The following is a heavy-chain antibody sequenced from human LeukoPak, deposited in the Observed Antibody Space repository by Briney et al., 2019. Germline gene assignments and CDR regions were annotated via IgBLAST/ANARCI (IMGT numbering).Heavy chain of an antibody. J-gene: IGHJ4*02. D-gene: IGHD3-3*01. CDR1: GGSFSGYY. Sequence: PSETLSLTCAVYGGSFSGYYWSWIRQPPGKGLEWLGEINHSGSTNYNPSLKSRVTISVDTSKNQFSLKLSSVTAADTAVYYCARNLRITIFGVVYLDYWGQGTLVTVSS. CDR3: ARNLRITIFGVVYLDY. V-gene: IGHV4-34*01. CDR2: INHSGST.